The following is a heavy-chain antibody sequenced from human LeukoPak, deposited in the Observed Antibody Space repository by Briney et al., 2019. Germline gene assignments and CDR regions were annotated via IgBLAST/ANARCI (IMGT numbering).Heavy chain of an antibody. D-gene: IGHD3-10*01. Sequence: SETLSLTCSVSGGSVSSGGSYWTWIRQRPGKGGEWIGYIYYSGFTFYSPSLKTRFFISLDTSENQVSLKVNSVTAADTAVYYCARGGFFGSGSLFDSWGQGTLVTVSS. CDR3: ARGGFFGSGSLFDS. CDR2: IYYSGFT. J-gene: IGHJ4*02. V-gene: IGHV4-31*03. CDR1: GGSVSSGGSY.